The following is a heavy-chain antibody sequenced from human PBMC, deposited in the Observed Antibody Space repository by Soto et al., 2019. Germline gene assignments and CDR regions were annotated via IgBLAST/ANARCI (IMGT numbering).Heavy chain of an antibody. Sequence: QVQLQESGPGLVKPSETLSLTCTVSGASVSSGSYYWSWIRQPPGTGLEWIGFVYYSGSTNYNPSLKSRVTISLDTAKNQFSLKLNSVTAADTAVYHCARGSYGDIVGFYYYAMDVWGQGTTVTVSS. CDR1: GASVSSGSYY. V-gene: IGHV4-61*01. CDR3: ARGSYGDIVGFYYYAMDV. CDR2: VYYSGST. J-gene: IGHJ6*02. D-gene: IGHD4-17*01.